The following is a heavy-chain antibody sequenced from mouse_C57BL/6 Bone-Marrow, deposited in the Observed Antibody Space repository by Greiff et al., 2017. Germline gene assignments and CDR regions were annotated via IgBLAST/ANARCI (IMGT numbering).Heavy chain of an antibody. V-gene: IGHV14-4*01. Sequence: VQLQQSGAELVRPGASVTLSCTASGFNIKDDYMHWVKQRPEQGLECIGWIDPENGDTEYASKFQGKATITADTSSNTAYLQLSSLTSEDTAVYYCTQFITTVVPYYYAMDYWGQGTSVTVSS. D-gene: IGHD1-1*01. J-gene: IGHJ4*01. CDR1: GFNIKDDY. CDR2: IDPENGDT. CDR3: TQFITTVVPYYYAMDY.